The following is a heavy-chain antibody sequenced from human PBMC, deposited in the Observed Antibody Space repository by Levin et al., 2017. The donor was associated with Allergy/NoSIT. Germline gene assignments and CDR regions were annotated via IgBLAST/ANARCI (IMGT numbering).Heavy chain of an antibody. J-gene: IGHJ4*02. CDR3: TTGVRGVAYCGGDCYRNFDY. CDR2: IKSKTDGGTT. D-gene: IGHD2-21*02. CDR1: GFTFSLAW. V-gene: IGHV3-15*01. Sequence: GESLKISCAASGFTFSLAWMSWVRQAPGKGLEWVGRIKSKTDGGTTDYAAPVKGRFTISRDDSKNTLYLQMNSLKTEDTAVYYCTTGVRGVAYCGGDCYRNFDYWGQGTLVTVSS.